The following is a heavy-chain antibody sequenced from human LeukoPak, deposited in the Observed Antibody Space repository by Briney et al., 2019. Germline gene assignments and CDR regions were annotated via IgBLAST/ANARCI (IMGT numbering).Heavy chain of an antibody. D-gene: IGHD5-12*01. Sequence: GGSLRLSCAASGFTFSNSAMNWVRQAPGKGPEWVSVISGGGGSTFYADSVKGRFTISRDNSKNTLYLQMNSLRAEDTSVYYCAKARYSGYAFDAFDMWGQGTMVSVSS. CDR2: ISGGGGST. V-gene: IGHV3-23*01. CDR3: AKARYSGYAFDAFDM. CDR1: GFTFSNSA. J-gene: IGHJ3*02.